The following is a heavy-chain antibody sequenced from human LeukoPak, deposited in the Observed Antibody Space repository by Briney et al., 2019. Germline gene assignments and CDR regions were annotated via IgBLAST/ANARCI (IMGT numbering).Heavy chain of an antibody. D-gene: IGHD6-19*01. V-gene: IGHV1-18*01. CDR1: GYTFTSYG. J-gene: IGHJ4*02. Sequence: ASVKVSCKASGYTFTSYGISWVRQAPGQGLEWMGWISAYNGNTNYAQKLQGRVTMTTDTSTSTAYRELRSLRSDDTAVYYCATDPIAVAGNGFDYWGQGTLVTVSS. CDR2: ISAYNGNT. CDR3: ATDPIAVAGNGFDY.